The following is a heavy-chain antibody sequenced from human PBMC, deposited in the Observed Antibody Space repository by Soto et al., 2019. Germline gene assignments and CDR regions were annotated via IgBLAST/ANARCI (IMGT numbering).Heavy chain of an antibody. V-gene: IGHV1-18*01. CDR2: ISAYNGNT. J-gene: IGHJ6*02. CDR3: ARELIVVVPAAIGYYYYGMDV. CDR1: GYTFTSYG. D-gene: IGHD2-2*01. Sequence: ASVKVSCKASGYTFTSYGISWVRQAPGQGLEWMGWISAYNGNTNYAQKLQGRVTMTTDTSTSTAYMELRSLRSDDTAVYYCARELIVVVPAAIGYYYYGMDVWGQGTTVTVSS.